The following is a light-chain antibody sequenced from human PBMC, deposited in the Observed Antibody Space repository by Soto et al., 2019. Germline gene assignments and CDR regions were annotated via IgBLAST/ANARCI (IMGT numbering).Light chain of an antibody. CDR3: SSYTSSSTLV. CDR1: SSDVGGSDY. V-gene: IGLV2-14*01. J-gene: IGLJ2*01. Sequence: QSALTQPASVSGSPGQSITISCIGSSSDVGGSDYVSCYQQHPGKAPKLMIYDVNNRPSGVSNRFSGSKSGNTASMTISGLQAEDEADYYCSSYTSSSTLVFGGGTKLTVL. CDR2: DVN.